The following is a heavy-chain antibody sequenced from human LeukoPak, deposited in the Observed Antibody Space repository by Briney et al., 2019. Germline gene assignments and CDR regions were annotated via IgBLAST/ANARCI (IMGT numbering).Heavy chain of an antibody. Sequence: GESLKISCKGSGYSFNNHWIGWVRQMPGKGLEWMGIIYPRDSDTRYSPSFHGQVTFSVDKSLTTAYLEWNGLKASDTAIYFCARTSGYIDYWGQGTLVTVSS. CDR2: IYPRDSDT. J-gene: IGHJ4*02. CDR1: GYSFNNHW. CDR3: ARTSGYIDY. V-gene: IGHV5-51*01.